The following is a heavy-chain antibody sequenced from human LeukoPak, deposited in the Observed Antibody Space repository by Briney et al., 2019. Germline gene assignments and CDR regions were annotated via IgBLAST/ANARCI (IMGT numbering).Heavy chain of an antibody. J-gene: IGHJ4*02. CDR2: INQDGSEK. CDR3: ARDLCSHITCPDY. V-gene: IGHV3-7*01. D-gene: IGHD2-15*01. Sequence: PGGSLRLSCAASGFTFGTYWMSWVRQAPGKGLEWVVNINQDGSEKNYVDSVKGRFTISRDNAKNSLYLQMNSLRVEDTAVYYCARDLCSHITCPDYWGQGTLVTVSS. CDR1: GFTFGTYW.